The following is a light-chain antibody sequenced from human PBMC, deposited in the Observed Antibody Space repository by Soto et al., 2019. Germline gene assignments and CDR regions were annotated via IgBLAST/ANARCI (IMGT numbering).Light chain of an antibody. CDR1: QFVSSGS. CDR3: QQYDNSPIT. J-gene: IGKJ5*01. CDR2: GAS. V-gene: IGKV3-20*01. Sequence: EIPLTQSPGTLSLSPGESATLLCRASQFVSSGSLAWYQQKPGQAPRLLIYGASNRATGIPGRFSASGSGTDFTLTITPLEPEDSAVYFCQQYDNSPITFVQGTRLDIK.